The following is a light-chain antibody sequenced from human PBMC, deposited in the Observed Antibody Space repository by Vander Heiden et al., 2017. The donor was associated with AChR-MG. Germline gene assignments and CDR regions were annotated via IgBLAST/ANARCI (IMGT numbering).Light chain of an antibody. CDR2: EAS. J-gene: IGKJ4*01. Sequence: EIVLTQSPATLSLSPGARATLSCRASPAVSSYIAWYQQNPGQAPRLLIYEASNRATGIPARFSGSGSGTDFTLTISSLEPEDFAVYYWQQRSNWLTFGGGTKVEIK. V-gene: IGKV3-11*01. CDR1: PAVSSY. CDR3: QQRSNWLT.